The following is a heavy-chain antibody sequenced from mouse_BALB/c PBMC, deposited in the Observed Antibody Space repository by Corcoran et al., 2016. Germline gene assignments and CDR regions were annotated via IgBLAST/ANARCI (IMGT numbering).Heavy chain of an antibody. D-gene: IGHD2-4*01. V-gene: IGHV9-1*02. CDR3: ARGVITPFAY. J-gene: IGHJ3*01. Sequence: IQLVQSGPELKKPGETVKISCKASGYTFTNYGMNWVKQAPGKGLKGMGWINTYTGEPTYADDFKGRFAFSLETSASTAYLQINNLKNEDMATYFCARGVITPFAYWGQGTLVTVSA. CDR2: INTYTGEP. CDR1: GYTFTNYG.